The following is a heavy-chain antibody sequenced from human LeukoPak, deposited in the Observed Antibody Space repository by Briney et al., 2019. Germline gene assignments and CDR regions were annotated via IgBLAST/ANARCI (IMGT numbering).Heavy chain of an antibody. D-gene: IGHD4-17*01. CDR1: GFTFSSYV. V-gene: IGHV3-33*06. Sequence: GGSLRLSCAASGFTFSSYVMHWVRQAPGKGLEWVALTWYDGSNKSYGDSVKGRFTISRDNSKNTLYLQMSSLRAEDTAVYYCAKMRTPTAHSGDAFDIWGQGTMVTVSS. CDR3: AKMRTPTAHSGDAFDI. CDR2: TWYDGSNK. J-gene: IGHJ3*02.